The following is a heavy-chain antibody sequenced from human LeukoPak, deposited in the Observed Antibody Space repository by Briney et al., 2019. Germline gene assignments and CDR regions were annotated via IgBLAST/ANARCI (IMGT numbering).Heavy chain of an antibody. CDR3: ARVLRYCRGGKCYAGCLGYIDV. V-gene: IGHV3-11*01. CDR2: ISRSGSTK. Sequence: AGGSLRLSCAASGFTFSDYNMRWIRQAPGKGLEWVSSISRSGSTKYYADSVKGRFTISRDNAKNSLFLQMNSLRAEDTAVYCGARVLRYCRGGKCYAGCLGYIDVWGKGTTVTISS. CDR1: GFTFSDYN. J-gene: IGHJ6*03. D-gene: IGHD2-15*01.